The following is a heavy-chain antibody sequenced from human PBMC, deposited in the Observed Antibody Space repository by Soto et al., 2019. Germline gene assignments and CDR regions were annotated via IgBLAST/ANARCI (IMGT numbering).Heavy chain of an antibody. Sequence: EVQLLESGGGLVQPGGSLRLSCAASGFTFSSYAMSWVRQAPGKGLEWVSVIYSGGSTYYADSVKGRFTISRDNSKNTLYLQMNSLRAEDTAVYYCASRYHYDSSGYPADAFDIWGQGTMVTVSS. J-gene: IGHJ3*02. D-gene: IGHD3-22*01. CDR3: ASRYHYDSSGYPADAFDI. CDR1: GFTFSSYA. CDR2: IYSGGST. V-gene: IGHV3-23*03.